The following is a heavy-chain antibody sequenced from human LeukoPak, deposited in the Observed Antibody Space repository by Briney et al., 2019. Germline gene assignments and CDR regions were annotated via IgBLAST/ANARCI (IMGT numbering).Heavy chain of an antibody. D-gene: IGHD2-15*01. J-gene: IGHJ6*03. V-gene: IGHV4-39*07. CDR1: GGSIRSNYY. CDR2: IYYSGNT. CDR3: ASLLGYCSGNRCPSSANYYYYMDV. Sequence: SETLSLTCTVSGGSIRSNYYWGWIRQPPGKGLEWIGSIYYSGNTYYNPSLKSRVTMSIDTSKNQFSLKVNSVTAADTAVYYCASLLGYCSGNRCPSSANYYYYMDVWGKGTTVTVSS.